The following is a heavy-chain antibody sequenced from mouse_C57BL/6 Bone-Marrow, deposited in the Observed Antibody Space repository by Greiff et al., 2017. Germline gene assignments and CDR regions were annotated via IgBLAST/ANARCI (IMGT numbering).Heavy chain of an antibody. J-gene: IGHJ2*01. V-gene: IGHV1-64*01. CDR2: INPSSGST. CDR1: GYPFTSYW. CDR3: ARGRYYASSSRYYFDD. Sequence: QVQLQQPGAELVKPGASVKLSCKASGYPFTSYWMHWVKQRPGQGLEWIGMINPSSGSTNYNEKFKSKATLTVDKSSSTAYMQLSSLTSEDSAVYYCARGRYYASSSRYYFDDWGKGTTLTVSS. D-gene: IGHD1-1*01.